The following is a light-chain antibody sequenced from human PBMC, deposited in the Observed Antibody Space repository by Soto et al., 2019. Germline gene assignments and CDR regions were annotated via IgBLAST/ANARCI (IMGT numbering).Light chain of an antibody. CDR2: GAS. V-gene: IGKV3-20*01. J-gene: IGKJ5*01. Sequence: EIVLTHSPGTPSLSPGERATLSCRAIQSVSSSYLAWYQQKPGQAPRLLIYGASSRATGIPDRFSGSGSGTDFTLTISRLEPEDFAVSYCQQYGSSPPITFGQGTRLEIK. CDR1: QSVSSSY. CDR3: QQYGSSPPIT.